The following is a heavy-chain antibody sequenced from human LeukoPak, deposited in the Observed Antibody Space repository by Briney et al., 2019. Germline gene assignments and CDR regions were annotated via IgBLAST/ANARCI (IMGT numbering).Heavy chain of an antibody. CDR3: ARGRNFVSDFYFDV. D-gene: IGHD1-7*01. CDR1: GVSLRGYY. V-gene: IGHV4-34*01. Sequence: PSEPLSLTCAVYGVSLRGYYWSWIRQSPEKGLEWIGEINHEGDSIYNPSLKSRLTLSVDMSKNQFSLNLRSVTAADTAVYYCARGRNFVSDFYFDVWGKGTTVIVSS. J-gene: IGHJ6*03. CDR2: INHEGDS.